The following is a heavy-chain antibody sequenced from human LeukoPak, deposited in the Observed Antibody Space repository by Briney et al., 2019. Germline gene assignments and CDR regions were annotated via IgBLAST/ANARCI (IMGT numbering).Heavy chain of an antibody. Sequence: PSETLSLTCTVSGGSISSYYWSWIRQPAGKGLEWIGRIYTSGSTNYNPSLKSRVTMSVDTSKNQFSLKLSSVTAADTAVYYCARDFPSPLYYDFWSGLDAFDIWGQGTMVTVSS. D-gene: IGHD3-3*01. CDR1: GGSISSYY. CDR3: ARDFPSPLYYDFWSGLDAFDI. J-gene: IGHJ3*02. CDR2: IYTSGST. V-gene: IGHV4-4*07.